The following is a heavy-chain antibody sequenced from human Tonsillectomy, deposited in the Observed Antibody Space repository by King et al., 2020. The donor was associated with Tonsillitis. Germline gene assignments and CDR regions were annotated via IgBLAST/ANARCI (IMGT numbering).Heavy chain of an antibody. D-gene: IGHD3-10*01. CDR1: GFTFSSYG. J-gene: IGHJ4*02. Sequence: VQLVESGGGVVQPGRSLRLSCAASGFTFSSYGMHWVRQAPGKGLEWVAVISYDGSDKYYADSVKGRFTISRDNSENTLYLQMNGLRAEDTAVYYCAKDYISFEYWGQGTLVTVSS. CDR2: ISYDGSDK. CDR3: AKDYISFEY. V-gene: IGHV3-30*18.